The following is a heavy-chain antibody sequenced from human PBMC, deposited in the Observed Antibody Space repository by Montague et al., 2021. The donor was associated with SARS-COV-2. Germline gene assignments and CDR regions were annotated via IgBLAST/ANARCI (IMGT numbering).Heavy chain of an antibody. CDR3: ARQKVGSVTSLRGVLYDRWFDS. D-gene: IGHD3-3*01. CDR1: GGSISSSSYY. V-gene: IGHV4-39*01. J-gene: IGHJ5*01. Sequence: SETLSLTCTVSGGSISSSSYYWGWIRQPPGKGLEWIGNIYYSGSTXYNPSLKSRVTISVDTSKNQFSLKLSSVTAADTAVYYCARQKVGSVTSLRGVLYDRWFDSWGQGTLVTVSS. CDR2: IYYSGST.